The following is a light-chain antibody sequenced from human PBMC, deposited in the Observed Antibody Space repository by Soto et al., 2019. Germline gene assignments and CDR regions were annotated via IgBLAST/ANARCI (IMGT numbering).Light chain of an antibody. Sequence: QSVLTQPASVSGSPVQSITISCTGTSSDVGGYNYVSWYQQHPGKAPKLMIYDVSNRPSGVSNRFSGSKSGNTASLTISGLQAEDEADYYCSSYTSSSTPVFGTGTKVTVL. V-gene: IGLV2-14*01. CDR2: DVS. J-gene: IGLJ1*01. CDR3: SSYTSSSTPV. CDR1: SSDVGGYNY.